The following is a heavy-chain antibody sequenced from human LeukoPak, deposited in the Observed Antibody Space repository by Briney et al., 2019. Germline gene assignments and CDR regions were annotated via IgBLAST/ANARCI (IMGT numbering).Heavy chain of an antibody. CDR2: ISSDSSI. J-gene: IGHJ3*02. CDR3: ASAGDPGASEI. Sequence: GGSLRLSCAASGFTFSSYSMNWVRQAPGKGLEWVSYISSDSSINYSDSVKGRFTISRDNAKKSLYLQMNSLRVDDTAVYYCASAGDPGASEIWGQGTMVTVSS. CDR1: GFTFSSYS. D-gene: IGHD3-10*01. V-gene: IGHV3-48*01.